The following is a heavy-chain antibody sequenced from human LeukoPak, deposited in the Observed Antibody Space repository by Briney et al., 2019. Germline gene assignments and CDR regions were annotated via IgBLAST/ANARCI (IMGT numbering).Heavy chain of an antibody. J-gene: IGHJ6*02. CDR1: GFTFSNAW. Sequence: GGSLRLSCAASGFTFSNAWMSWVRQAPGKGLEWVGRIKSKTDGGTTDYAAPVKGRFTISRDDSKNTLYLQMNSLKTEDTAVYYCTTRIGIAAAGTDLDYYGMDVWGQGTTVTVSS. CDR3: TTRIGIAAAGTDLDYYGMDV. V-gene: IGHV3-15*01. CDR2: IKSKTDGGTT. D-gene: IGHD6-13*01.